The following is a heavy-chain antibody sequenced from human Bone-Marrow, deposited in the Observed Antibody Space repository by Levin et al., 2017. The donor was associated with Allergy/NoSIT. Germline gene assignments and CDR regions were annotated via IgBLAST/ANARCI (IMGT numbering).Heavy chain of an antibody. Sequence: GESLKISCAASGFTFSSYDMHWVRQATGKGLEWVSGVATSGDTYYADSVRGRFTISRENAKNSLYLQMNSLRAGDTAVYYCARDAALGGFDPWGQGTLVTVSS. V-gene: IGHV3-13*01. CDR2: VATSGDT. J-gene: IGHJ5*02. D-gene: IGHD3-16*02. CDR3: ARDAALGGFDP. CDR1: GFTFSSYD.